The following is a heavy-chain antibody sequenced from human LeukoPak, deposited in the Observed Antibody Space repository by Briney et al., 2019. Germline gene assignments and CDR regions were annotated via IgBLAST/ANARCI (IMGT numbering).Heavy chain of an antibody. V-gene: IGHV1-2*02. Sequence: ASVKVSCKASGYTFTGYYMHWVRQAPGQGLEWMGWINPNSGGTNYAQKFQGRVTMTRDTSISTAYMELSRLRSDDTAVYYCASSSSWSYNWFDPWGQGTLVTVSS. CDR3: ASSSSWSYNWFDP. CDR2: INPNSGGT. CDR1: GYTFTGYY. D-gene: IGHD6-13*01. J-gene: IGHJ5*02.